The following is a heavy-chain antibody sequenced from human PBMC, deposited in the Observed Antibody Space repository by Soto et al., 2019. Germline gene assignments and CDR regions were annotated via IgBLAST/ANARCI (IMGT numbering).Heavy chain of an antibody. CDR3: ARGDPKSCLRPYYFAN. J-gene: IGHJ4*02. D-gene: IGHD2-15*01. Sequence: ETLSLTCAVYGGSFSGYYWSWIRQPPGKGLEWIGEINHSGSTNYNPSLKSRVAISVDTSKNQFSLKLSSVTAADTAVYYCARGDPKSCLRPYYFANRGQENL. CDR1: GGSFSGYY. CDR2: INHSGST. V-gene: IGHV4-34*01.